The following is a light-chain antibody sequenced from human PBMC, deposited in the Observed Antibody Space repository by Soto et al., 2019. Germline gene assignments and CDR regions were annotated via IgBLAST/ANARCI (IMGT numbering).Light chain of an antibody. CDR1: QTVGIS. J-gene: IGKJ3*01. CDR2: DAS. V-gene: IGKV3-11*01. CDR3: QQRTNWLFT. Sequence: LTQSPAYLSLSPGERATLSCWASQTVGISLAWYQHKHGQPPRLLIYDASKRATGIPARFGGSGSGTDFTLTIRSLEPEDFAVYYCQQRTNWLFTVGPGTKVDIK.